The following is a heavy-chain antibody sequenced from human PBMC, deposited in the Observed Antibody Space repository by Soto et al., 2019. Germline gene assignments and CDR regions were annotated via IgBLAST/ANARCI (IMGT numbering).Heavy chain of an antibody. J-gene: IGHJ6*02. V-gene: IGHV4-30-4*01. CDR2: IDYSGRT. D-gene: IGHD5-12*01. CDR1: GGSINSNDYL. Sequence: QVQLQESGPGLVKPSQTLSLTCTVSGGSINSNDYLWTWIRKPPGKGLEWIGHIDYSGRTYYSPSSKSRVTICRDPSKNQFSLQLSSVPAADTAVYYCARDFSRYDWWGHGMDVWGHGTTVTVSS. CDR3: ARDFSRYDWWGHGMDV.